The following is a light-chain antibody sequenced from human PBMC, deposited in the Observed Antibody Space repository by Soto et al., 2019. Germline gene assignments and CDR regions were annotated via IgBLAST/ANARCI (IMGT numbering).Light chain of an antibody. J-gene: IGLJ2*01. Sequence: QSALTQPASVSASPGQSITISCTGTSSNVGTYNLVSWYQHHPDKAPKLIIYEGTNRPSGISSRFSGSKSGNTASLTISGLQAEDDADYYCCSFAVGGAFVFGGGTKVTVL. CDR2: EGT. V-gene: IGLV2-23*01. CDR1: SSNVGTYNL. CDR3: CSFAVGGAFV.